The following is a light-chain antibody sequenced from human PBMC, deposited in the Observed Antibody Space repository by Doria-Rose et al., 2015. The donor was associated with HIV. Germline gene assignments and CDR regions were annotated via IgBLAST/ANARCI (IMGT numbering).Light chain of an antibody. Sequence: EIVMTQSPGTLFLSPGEGATLSCRASQSFSSTYLAWYQQKPGQAPSLLIYDESTRATGIPDRFSASGSGTDFTLTINRLEPEDFALYYCHQYGTSWTFGQGTKVEI. J-gene: IGKJ1*01. CDR3: HQYGTSWT. CDR2: DES. V-gene: IGKV3-20*01. CDR1: QSFSSTY.